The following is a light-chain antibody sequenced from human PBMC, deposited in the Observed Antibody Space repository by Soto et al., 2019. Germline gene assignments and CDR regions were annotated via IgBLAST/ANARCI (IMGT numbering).Light chain of an antibody. CDR1: SSNIGGNS. CDR3: SSYTTTSTVV. V-gene: IGLV2-14*01. J-gene: IGLJ2*01. Sequence: QSVMTQPPSVSAAPGQKVTISCSGSSSNIGGNSVSWYQQLPGTAPKLLIYDVSNRPSGVSNRFSGSKSGNTASLTISGLQAEDEADYYCSSYTTTSTVVFGGGTKVTVL. CDR2: DVS.